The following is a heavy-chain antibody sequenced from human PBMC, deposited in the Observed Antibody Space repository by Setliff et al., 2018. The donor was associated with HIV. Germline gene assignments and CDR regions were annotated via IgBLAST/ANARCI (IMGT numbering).Heavy chain of an antibody. V-gene: IGHV3-23*01. CDR2: VGAVGAPT. CDR3: AKVFAYGVDGFDI. D-gene: IGHD4-17*01. J-gene: IGHJ3*02. Sequence: GESLKISCAASGFTFSTYAMGWVRQAPGKGLEWVSTVGAVGAPTHYAESVKGRFTISKDNSKNTLYLQMSSLRDEDTAVYYCAKVFAYGVDGFDIWGQGTMVTGS. CDR1: GFTFSTYA.